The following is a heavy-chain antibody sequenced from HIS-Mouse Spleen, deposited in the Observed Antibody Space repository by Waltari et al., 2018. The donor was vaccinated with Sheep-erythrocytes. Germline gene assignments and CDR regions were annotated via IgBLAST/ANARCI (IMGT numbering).Heavy chain of an antibody. V-gene: IGHV1-2*02. CDR1: GYTFTGYY. CDR3: AREGGAFDI. CDR2: INPTRGGT. D-gene: IGHD3-9*01. Sequence: QVQLVQSGAEVKKPGASVKVSCNASGYTFTGYYMHWVRQAPGQGLEWMGWINPTRGGTNYAQKVQGMVTMTRDTSISTAYMELSRLRSADTAVYYCAREGGAFDIWGQGTLVTVSS. J-gene: IGHJ1*01.